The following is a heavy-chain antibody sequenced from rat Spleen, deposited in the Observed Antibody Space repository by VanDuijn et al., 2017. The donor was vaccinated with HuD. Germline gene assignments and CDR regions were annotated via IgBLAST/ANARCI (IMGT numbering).Heavy chain of an antibody. D-gene: IGHD1-2*01. V-gene: IGHV5-7*01. Sequence: EVQLEESGGGLVQPGRSLKLSCAASGFIFSDYNMAWVRQAPKKGLEWVATISYDGSHTYYRDSVKGRFTISRDNAKSTLYLQMNSLRSEDTATYYCTRNYYSSYIFDYWGQGVMVTVSS. J-gene: IGHJ2*01. CDR1: GFIFSDYN. CDR3: TRNYYSSYIFDY. CDR2: ISYDGSHT.